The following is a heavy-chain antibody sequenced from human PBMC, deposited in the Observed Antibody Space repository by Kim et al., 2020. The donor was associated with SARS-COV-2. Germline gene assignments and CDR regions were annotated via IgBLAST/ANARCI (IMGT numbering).Heavy chain of an antibody. CDR1: GFTFSSYW. Sequence: GGSLRLSCAASGFTFSSYWMHWVRQAPGKGLVWVSRINSDGSSTSYADSVKGRFTISRDNAKNTLYLQMNSLRAEDTAVYYCARAYCGGDCYFGYYYGMDVWGQGTTVTVSS. CDR2: INSDGSST. V-gene: IGHV3-74*01. J-gene: IGHJ6*02. D-gene: IGHD2-21*02. CDR3: ARAYCGGDCYFGYYYGMDV.